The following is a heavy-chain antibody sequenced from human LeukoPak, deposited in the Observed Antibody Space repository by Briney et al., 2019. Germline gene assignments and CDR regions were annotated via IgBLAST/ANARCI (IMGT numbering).Heavy chain of an antibody. V-gene: IGHV4-31*03. CDR3: ARFTAYSYYMDV. CDR2: IYYSGST. Sequence: SQTLSLTCTVSGGSISSGGHHWSWIRQHPGKGLEWIGYIYYSGSTNYNPSLKSRVTMSVDTSKNQFSLNLSSVTAADTAVFYCARFTAYSYYMDVWGKGTTVTVSS. J-gene: IGHJ6*03. CDR1: GGSISSGGHH.